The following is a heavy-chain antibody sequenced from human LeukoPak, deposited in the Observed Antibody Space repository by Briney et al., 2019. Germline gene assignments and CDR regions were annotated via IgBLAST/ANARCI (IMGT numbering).Heavy chain of an antibody. Sequence: GGSLRLSCAASGFIFRTYAMSWVRQAPGKGLEWVSAISGSGGSTYYADSVKGRFTISIDTSKNTLYLQMNSLRAEDTAVYYCATERYYFDSSKPFDYWGQGTLVTVSS. CDR3: ATERYYFDSSKPFDY. V-gene: IGHV3-23*01. D-gene: IGHD3-22*01. CDR2: ISGSGGST. CDR1: GFIFRTYA. J-gene: IGHJ4*02.